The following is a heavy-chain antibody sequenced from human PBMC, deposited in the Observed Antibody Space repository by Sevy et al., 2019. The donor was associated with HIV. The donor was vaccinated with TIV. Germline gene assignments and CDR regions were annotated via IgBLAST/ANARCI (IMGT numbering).Heavy chain of an antibody. CDR2: FDPEDGER. CDR1: GYTLTQLS. Sequence: ASVNVSCKLSGYTLTQLSMHWVRQAPGKGLEWLGSFDPEDGERIYAQKFQGRCTMTEETSTDTAYMELSSLRSEDTAIYYCATGREYYEGNSGYFDYWGQGTLVTVSS. CDR3: ATGREYYEGNSGYFDY. J-gene: IGHJ4*02. D-gene: IGHD3-3*01. V-gene: IGHV1-24*01.